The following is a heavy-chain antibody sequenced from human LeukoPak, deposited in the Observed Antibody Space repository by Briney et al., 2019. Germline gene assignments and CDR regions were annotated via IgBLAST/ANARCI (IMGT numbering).Heavy chain of an antibody. V-gene: IGHV4-30-2*01. CDR1: GDSITNGGYS. J-gene: IGHJ4*02. D-gene: IGHD6-19*01. CDR2: VFQTGRT. CDR3: ARGVRSVAYFDS. Sequence: SETLSLTCSVSGDSITNGGYSWNWIRHPPEKGLEYIGYVFQTGRTYYNPSVEGRVTISLDRSKNQFSLTLTSVSAADTAVYYCARGVRSVAYFDSWGQGALVIVSS.